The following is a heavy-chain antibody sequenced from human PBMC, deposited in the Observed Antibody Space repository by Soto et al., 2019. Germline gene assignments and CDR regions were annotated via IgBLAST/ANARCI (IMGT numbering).Heavy chain of an antibody. CDR2: MYPSGSR. CDR1: GGPIDTPNW. Sequence: QVQLQESGPGLVKPSETLSLTCAVSGGPIDTPNWWSWYRQPPGKGLEWIAEMYPSGSRNRNPSLNSRVTISLDTSSNHFSLKLTSLTAADTAIYYCAREGFDHRTDSWGQGIPVTVSS. J-gene: IGHJ4*02. CDR3: AREGFDHRTDS. V-gene: IGHV4-4*02.